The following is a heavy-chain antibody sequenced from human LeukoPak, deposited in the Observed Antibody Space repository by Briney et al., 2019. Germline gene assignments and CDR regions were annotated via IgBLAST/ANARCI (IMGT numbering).Heavy chain of an antibody. Sequence: KPSETLSLTCAVYGGSFSGYYWSWIRQPPGKGLEWIGEINHSGSTNYNPSLKSRVTISVDTSKNQFSLKLSSVTAADTAVYYCARGGYGYGRRMVRGVLDYYYYMDVWGKGTTVTVSS. CDR1: GGSFSGYY. V-gene: IGHV4-34*01. J-gene: IGHJ6*03. CDR2: INHSGST. D-gene: IGHD3-10*01. CDR3: ARGGYGYGRRMVRGVLDYYYYMDV.